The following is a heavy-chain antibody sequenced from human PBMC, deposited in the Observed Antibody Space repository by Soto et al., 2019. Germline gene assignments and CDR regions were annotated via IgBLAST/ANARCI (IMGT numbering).Heavy chain of an antibody. V-gene: IGHV3-74*01. J-gene: IGHJ6*02. CDR1: GFTFSSYW. Sequence: WVTLRLSCAASGFTFSSYWLHWVRQSPAKGLVWVSRINSDGSSTSYADSVKGRFTISSDNAKNTPYLQMHSLRAEDTAVYYCARDRKWFGGVYYYYGMDVWGQGTTVTVSS. D-gene: IGHD3-10*01. CDR3: ARDRKWFGGVYYYYGMDV. CDR2: INSDGSST.